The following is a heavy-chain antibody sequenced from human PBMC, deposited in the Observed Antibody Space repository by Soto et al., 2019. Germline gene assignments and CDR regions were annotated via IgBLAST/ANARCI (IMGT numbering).Heavy chain of an antibody. Sequence: ASVKVSCKASGYTFTSYDINWVRQATGQGLEWMGWMNPNSGNTGYAQKFQGRVTMTRDTSISTAYMELSSLRSEDTAVYYCASDYDSGRSPPAYWGQGTLVTVSS. V-gene: IGHV1-8*01. CDR3: ASDYDSGRSPPAY. CDR1: GYTFTSYD. CDR2: MNPNSGNT. J-gene: IGHJ4*02. D-gene: IGHD3-10*01.